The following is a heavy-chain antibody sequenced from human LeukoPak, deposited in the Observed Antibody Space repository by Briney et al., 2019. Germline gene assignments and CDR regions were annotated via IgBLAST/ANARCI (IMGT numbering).Heavy chain of an antibody. Sequence: GGSLRLSCEASGFTFSAYAMTWVRQAPGKGLVWVSRINSDGSSTTYADSVKGRFTISRDNGQNTLYLQMNSLRAEDTAVYYCAREGRGYSYAFEYWGQGTLVTVSS. CDR2: INSDGSST. D-gene: IGHD5-18*01. CDR1: GFTFSAYA. CDR3: AREGRGYSYAFEY. V-gene: IGHV3-74*01. J-gene: IGHJ4*02.